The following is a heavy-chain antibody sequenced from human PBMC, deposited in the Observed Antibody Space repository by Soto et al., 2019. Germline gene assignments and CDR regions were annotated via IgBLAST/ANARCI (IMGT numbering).Heavy chain of an antibody. J-gene: IGHJ4*02. CDR1: GDTFAFYS. CDR3: ATIYGSGYRAFDY. Sequence: QVQLVQSGAEVKRPGSSVKVSCKASGDTFAFYSINWVRRAPGLGLECMGRINPILSMSNYAQRLQGRVTMTADKSTITAYMVLNSLRSEDTAIYYCATIYGSGYRAFDYWGQGALVTVSS. D-gene: IGHD3-10*01. CDR2: INPILSMS. V-gene: IGHV1-69*02.